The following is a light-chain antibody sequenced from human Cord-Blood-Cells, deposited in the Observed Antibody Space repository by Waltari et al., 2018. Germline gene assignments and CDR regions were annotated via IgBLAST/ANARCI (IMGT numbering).Light chain of an antibody. V-gene: IGKV1-9*01. Sequence: DIQLTQSPSFLSASVGYRVTITCRASQGISSYLAWYQQKPGKAPKLLIYAASTLQSGVPSRFSGSGSGTEFTLTISSLQPEDFATYYCQQLNSFGGGTKVEIK. J-gene: IGKJ4*01. CDR2: AAS. CDR1: QGISSY. CDR3: QQLNS.